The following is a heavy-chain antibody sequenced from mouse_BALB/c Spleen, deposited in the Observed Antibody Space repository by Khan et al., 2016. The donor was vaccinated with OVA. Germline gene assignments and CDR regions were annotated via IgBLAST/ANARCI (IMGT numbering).Heavy chain of an antibody. V-gene: IGHV14-1*02. J-gene: IGHJ3*01. Sequence: EVELVESGAELVRPGALVKLSCKASGFNIKDYYMHWIKQRPEQGLVWIGRIDPENGNTIYDPKFQGKASITSDTSSNTAYLQLSSLTSEDTAVYYCARDVYSPLFAYWGQGTLVTVSA. CDR2: IDPENGNT. D-gene: IGHD2-3*01. CDR3: ARDVYSPLFAY. CDR1: GFNIKDYY.